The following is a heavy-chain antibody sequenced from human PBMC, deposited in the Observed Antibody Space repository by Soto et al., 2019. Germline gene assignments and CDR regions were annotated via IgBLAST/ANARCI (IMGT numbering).Heavy chain of an antibody. J-gene: IGHJ5*02. Sequence: GSLRLWCSSSVVTFSSYSMNWFRQAPGKGLEWVSSISSSSSYIYYADSVKGRFTISRDNAKNSMYLQMNSLRAEATAVYYCARDTAAAGKPTWFDPWGQGTLVTVSS. CDR1: VVTFSSYS. D-gene: IGHD6-13*01. CDR3: ARDTAAAGKPTWFDP. CDR2: ISSSSSYI. V-gene: IGHV3-21*01.